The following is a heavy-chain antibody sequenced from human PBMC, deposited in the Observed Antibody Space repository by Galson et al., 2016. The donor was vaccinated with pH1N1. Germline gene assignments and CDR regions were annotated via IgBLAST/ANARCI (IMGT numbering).Heavy chain of an antibody. CDR1: GYTFISYD. D-gene: IGHD2-15*01. V-gene: IGHV1-8*02. J-gene: IGHJ4*02. CDR2: MNPNSGNT. Sequence: SVKVSCKASGYTFISYDINWVRQATGQGLEWMGWMNPNSGNTGYAQKFQGRVTMTRNTSVSTAYMELSSLRSEDTAVYYCARSVVVVAARDYWGQGTLVTVSS. CDR3: ARSVVVVAARDY.